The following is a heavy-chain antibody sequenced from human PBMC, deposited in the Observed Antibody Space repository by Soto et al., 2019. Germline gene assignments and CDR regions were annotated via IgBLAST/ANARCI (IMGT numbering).Heavy chain of an antibody. CDR1: GLTFSGLGMKFSSYG. V-gene: IGHV3-33*01. CDR2: IGGTGSKE. CDR3: ARSPMPYSDYEPSQD. Sequence: QVQLLESGGGVVQPGGSLRLSCGESGLTFSGLGMKFSSYGMEWVRQAPGKGLEWVARIGGTGSKEEYADTVKGRFTLSRDNSKNTVYLQISSLRVEDTGVYYYARSPMPYSDYEPSQDWGPGTLVTVSS. J-gene: IGHJ4*02. D-gene: IGHD5-12*01.